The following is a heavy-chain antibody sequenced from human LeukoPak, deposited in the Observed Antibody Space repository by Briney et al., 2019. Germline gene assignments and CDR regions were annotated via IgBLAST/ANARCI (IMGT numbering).Heavy chain of an antibody. CDR2: IRYDGSDT. D-gene: IGHD6-19*01. V-gene: IGHV3-30*02. CDR1: GFTFSNYG. J-gene: IGHJ4*02. CDR3: AKSIAVAGVGGGRIFDY. Sequence: GGSLRLSCVGSGFTFSNYGMHWVRQAPGKGLEWVAFIRYDGSDTYYADSVKGRFTIYRDNSKNTLYLQMNSLRAGDTAVYYCAKSIAVAGVGGGRIFDYWGQGTLVTVSS.